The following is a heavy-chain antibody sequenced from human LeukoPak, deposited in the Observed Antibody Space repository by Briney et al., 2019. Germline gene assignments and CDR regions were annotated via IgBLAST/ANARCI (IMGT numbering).Heavy chain of an antibody. CDR2: IKQDGSEK. J-gene: IGHJ4*02. CDR1: GFTFSNFW. Sequence: GGSLRLSCAASGFTFSNFWMSWVRQAPGKGLEWVANIKQDGSEKYYVDSVKGRFTISRDNAKNSLYLQMNSLRAEDTAVYYCARLHVKFYCSGGSCYPGHRGQGTLVTVSS. V-gene: IGHV3-7*03. CDR3: ARLHVKFYCSGGSCYPGH. D-gene: IGHD2-15*01.